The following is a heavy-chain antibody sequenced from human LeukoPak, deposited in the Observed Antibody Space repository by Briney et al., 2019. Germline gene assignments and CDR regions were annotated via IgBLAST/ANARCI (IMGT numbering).Heavy chain of an antibody. Sequence: GSLRLSCAASGFTFSSYSMNWVRQAPGKGLEWVSSISSSSSYIYYADSVKGRFTISRDNAKNSLYLQMNSLRAEDTAVYYCARDPLSGRYAFDIWGQGTMVTVSS. D-gene: IGHD2-8*02. CDR1: GFTFSSYS. V-gene: IGHV3-21*01. CDR2: ISSSSSYI. CDR3: ARDPLSGRYAFDI. J-gene: IGHJ3*02.